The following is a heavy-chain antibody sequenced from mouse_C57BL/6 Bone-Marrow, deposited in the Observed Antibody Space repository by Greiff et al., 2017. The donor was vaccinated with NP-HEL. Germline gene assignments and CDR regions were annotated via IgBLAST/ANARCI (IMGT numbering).Heavy chain of an antibody. CDR3: ASPYGSSPWYFDV. CDR2: IYPGDGDT. D-gene: IGHD1-1*01. CDR1: GYAFSSSW. Sequence: VQLQQSGPELVKPGASVKISCKASGYAFSSSWMNWVKQRPGKGLEWIGRIYPGDGDTNYNGKFKGKATLTADKSSSTAYMQLSSLTSEDSAVYFCASPYGSSPWYFDVWGTGTTVTVSS. J-gene: IGHJ1*03. V-gene: IGHV1-82*01.